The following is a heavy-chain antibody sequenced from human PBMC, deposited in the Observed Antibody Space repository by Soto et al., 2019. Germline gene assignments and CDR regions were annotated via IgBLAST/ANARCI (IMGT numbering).Heavy chain of an antibody. CDR1: GYSFTSYW. V-gene: IGHV5-51*01. CDR3: ARHRDNLRYFDWLSSLAYSDY. J-gene: IGHJ4*02. CDR2: IYPGDSDT. Sequence: PGESLKISCKGSGYSFTSYWIGWVRQMPGKGLEWMGIIYPGDSDTRYSPSFQGQVTISADKSISTAYLQWSSLKASDTAMYYCARHRDNLRYFDWLSSLAYSDYWGQGTLVTVSS. D-gene: IGHD3-9*01.